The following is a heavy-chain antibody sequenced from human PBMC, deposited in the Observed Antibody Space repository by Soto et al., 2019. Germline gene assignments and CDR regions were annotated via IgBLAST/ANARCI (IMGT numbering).Heavy chain of an antibody. V-gene: IGHV4-59*08. CDR1: GGSISSYY. Sequence: QVQLQESGPGLVKPSETLSLTCTVSGGSISSYYWSWIRQPPGKGLEWIGYIYYSGSTNYNPSLQRRVTISGDTAKNQFSLKLSSVTAADTAVYYCAGRYGGTLDYWGQGTLVTVSS. CDR2: IYYSGST. D-gene: IGHD4-17*01. CDR3: AGRYGGTLDY. J-gene: IGHJ4*02.